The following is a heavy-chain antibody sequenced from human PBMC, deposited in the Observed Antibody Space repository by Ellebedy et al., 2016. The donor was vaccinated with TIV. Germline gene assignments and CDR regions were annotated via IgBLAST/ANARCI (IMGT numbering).Heavy chain of an antibody. D-gene: IGHD3-10*01. CDR1: GFTFSSYS. Sequence: GGSLRLSXAASGFTFSSYSMNWVRQAPGKGLEWVSSISSSSSYIYYADSVKGRFTISRDNAKNSLYLQMNSLRAEDTAVYYCARENPLGDPSPFGELPNYYYGMDVWGQGTTVTVSS. CDR3: ARENPLGDPSPFGELPNYYYGMDV. V-gene: IGHV3-21*01. CDR2: ISSSSSYI. J-gene: IGHJ6*02.